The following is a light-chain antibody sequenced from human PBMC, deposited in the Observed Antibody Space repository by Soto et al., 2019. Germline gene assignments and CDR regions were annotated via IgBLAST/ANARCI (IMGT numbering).Light chain of an antibody. V-gene: IGKV4-1*01. J-gene: IGKJ2*01. CDR2: WAS. CDR3: QQYYITPET. Sequence: DIVMTQSPDSLAVSLGERATINCKTSRSVLYSSNNKNYLAWYQQKPGQPPKLLIYWASTRESGVPDRFSGSGSGTDFTLTISRLQAEDVTVYYCQQYYITPETFGQGTKLEIK. CDR1: RSVLYSSNNKNY.